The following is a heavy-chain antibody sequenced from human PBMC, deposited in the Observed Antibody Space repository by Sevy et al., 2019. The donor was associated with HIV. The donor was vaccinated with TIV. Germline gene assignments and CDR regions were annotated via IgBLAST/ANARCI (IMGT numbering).Heavy chain of an antibody. CDR3: AKERDGWEVPGVGGGGAGGGGGVDV. CDR1: GFTFSRYG. J-gene: IGHJ6*02. D-gene: IGHD1-26*01. V-gene: IGHV3-30*18. Sequence: GGSLRLSCAASGFTFSRYGMHWVRQAPGKGLEWVALISYDENNEYYTDSVQGRFTISRDNSKNTLYLQMSSLRAEDTATYYCAKERDGWEVPGVGGGGAGGGGGVDVWGRGTTVTVSS. CDR2: ISYDENNE.